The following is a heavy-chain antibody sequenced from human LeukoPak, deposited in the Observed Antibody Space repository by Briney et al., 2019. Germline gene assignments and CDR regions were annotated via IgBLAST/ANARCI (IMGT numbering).Heavy chain of an antibody. CDR2: TSGSGGST. Sequence: GGSLRLSCAASGFTFSSYAMSWVRQAPGKGLEWASATSGSGGSTYYADSVKGRFTISRDNSKNTLYLQMNSLRAEDTAVYYCAINIIVVPAAMRGGDYWGQGTLVTVSS. D-gene: IGHD2-2*01. CDR3: AINIIVVPAAMRGGDY. CDR1: GFTFSSYA. J-gene: IGHJ4*02. V-gene: IGHV3-23*01.